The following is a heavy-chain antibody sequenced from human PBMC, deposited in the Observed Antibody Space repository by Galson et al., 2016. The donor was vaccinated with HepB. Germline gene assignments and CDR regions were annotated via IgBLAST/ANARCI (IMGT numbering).Heavy chain of an antibody. CDR2: ISHVGST. J-gene: IGHJ4*02. CDR1: GGSFSGND. CDR3: ASNIYGLGNL. D-gene: IGHD3-10*01. Sequence: SETLSLTCGVYGGSFSGNDWTWIRQAPGKGLEWIGEISHVGSTNYNPSLKSRVTISVDTSKNQLSLNLRSVTAADTAVYYCASNIYGLGNLWGQGTLVTVSS. V-gene: IGHV4-34*01.